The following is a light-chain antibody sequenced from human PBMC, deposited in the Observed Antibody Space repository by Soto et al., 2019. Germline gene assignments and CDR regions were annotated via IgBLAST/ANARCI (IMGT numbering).Light chain of an antibody. CDR3: QQYGSSSWT. CDR1: QSVSSSY. Sequence: ELVLTQSPGTLSLSPGERATLSCRASQSVSSSYFAWYQQRFGQAPRLLIYGASSRATGIPDRFSGSGSGTDFTLTISRLEPEDFAVYYCQQYGSSSWTFGRGTKVDIK. CDR2: GAS. J-gene: IGKJ1*01. V-gene: IGKV3-20*01.